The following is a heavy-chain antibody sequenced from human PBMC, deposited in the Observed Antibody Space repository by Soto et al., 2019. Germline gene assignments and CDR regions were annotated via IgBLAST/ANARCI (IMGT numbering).Heavy chain of an antibody. CDR3: ARDRATFDY. J-gene: IGHJ4*02. CDR2: MSGSGSNT. CDR1: VFTLNTHV. D-gene: IGHD1-26*01. V-gene: IGHV3-23*01. Sequence: LSCAHSVFTLNTHVMSWVRQTPGKGLEWVSAMSGSGSNTFYADSVRGRFTISRDNSKKTVFLQMNNLRAEDKAVYFCARDRATFDYWGQGTRVTVSS.